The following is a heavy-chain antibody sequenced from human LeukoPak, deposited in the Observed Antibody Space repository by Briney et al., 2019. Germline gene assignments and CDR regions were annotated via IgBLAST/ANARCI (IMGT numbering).Heavy chain of an antibody. V-gene: IGHV4-59*01. Sequence: SETLSLTGTVSGGSISSYYWSWIRQPPGKGLEWIGYIYYSGSTNYNPSLKSRVTISVDTSKNQFSLKLSSVTAADTAVYYCARAPRWDDAFDIWGQGTMVTVSS. D-gene: IGHD1-26*01. J-gene: IGHJ3*02. CDR2: IYYSGST. CDR1: GGSISSYY. CDR3: ARAPRWDDAFDI.